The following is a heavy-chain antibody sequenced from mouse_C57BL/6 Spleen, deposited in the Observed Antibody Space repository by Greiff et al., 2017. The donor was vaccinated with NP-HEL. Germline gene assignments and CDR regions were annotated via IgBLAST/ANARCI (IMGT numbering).Heavy chain of an antibody. CDR1: GFTFSDYG. CDR3: ARRTTVVGAMDY. CDR2: ISSGSSTI. J-gene: IGHJ4*01. Sequence: EVKVEESGGGLVKPGGSLKLSCAASGFTFSDYGMHWVRQAPEKGLEWVAYISSGSSTIYYADTVKGRFTISRDNAKNTLFLQMTSLRSEDTAMYYCARRTTVVGAMDYWGQGTSVTVSS. D-gene: IGHD1-1*01. V-gene: IGHV5-17*01.